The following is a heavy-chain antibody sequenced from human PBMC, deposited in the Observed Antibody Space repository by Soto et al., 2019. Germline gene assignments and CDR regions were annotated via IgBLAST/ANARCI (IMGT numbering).Heavy chain of an antibody. J-gene: IGHJ6*02. CDR2: ISSSSSTI. Sequence: GGSLRLSCAASGFTFSSYSMSWVRHAPGKGLEWVSYISSSSSTIYYADSVKGRFTISRDNAKNSLYLQMNSLRDEDTAVYYCAMEWSVYYYGMDVWGQGTTVTVSS. CDR1: GFTFSSYS. D-gene: IGHD3-3*01. V-gene: IGHV3-48*02. CDR3: AMEWSVYYYGMDV.